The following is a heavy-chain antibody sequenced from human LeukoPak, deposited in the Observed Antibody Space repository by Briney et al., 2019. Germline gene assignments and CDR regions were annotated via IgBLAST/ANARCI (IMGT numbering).Heavy chain of an antibody. CDR1: GFTFSSYW. CDR2: IKQDGSKK. CDR3: ATTAQLGDAFDI. D-gene: IGHD6-13*01. J-gene: IGHJ3*02. Sequence: GGSLRLSCAASGFTFSSYWMSWVRQAPGKRLEWVANIKQDGSKKYYVDSVKGRFTISRDNAKNSLYLQMNCLRAEDTAVYYCATTAQLGDAFDIWGQGTMVTVSS. V-gene: IGHV3-7*01.